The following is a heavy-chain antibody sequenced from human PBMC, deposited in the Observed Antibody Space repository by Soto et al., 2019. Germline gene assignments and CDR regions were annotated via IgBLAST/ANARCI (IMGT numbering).Heavy chain of an antibody. J-gene: IGHJ4*02. CDR2: VSIGGST. D-gene: IGHD2-15*01. CDR3: AKRRGAGGHFDY. V-gene: IGHV3-23*01. CDR1: GFTFSSYA. Sequence: XGSLRLACAASGFTFSSYAVGGVRQGPGKGLEWVAVVSIGGSTHYADSVRGRFTISRDNSKNTLSLQMNSLTAEDTAVYFCAKRRGAGGHFDYWGQGALVTVPS.